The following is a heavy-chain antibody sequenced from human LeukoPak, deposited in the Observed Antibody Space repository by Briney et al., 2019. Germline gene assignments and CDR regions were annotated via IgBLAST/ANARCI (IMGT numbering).Heavy chain of an antibody. CDR2: INPNSGGT. J-gene: IGHJ4*02. V-gene: IGHV1-2*02. Sequence: ASVKVSCKASGYTFTGYYMHWVRQAPGQGLEWMGWINPNSGGTNCAQKFQGRVTMTRDTSINTAYMELSSLRFDDTAVYYCARGGGGNSDFLTTYTGASLSFDYWGQGALVTVSS. CDR3: ARGGGGNSDFLTTYTGASLSFDY. CDR1: GYTFTGYY. D-gene: IGHD3-9*01.